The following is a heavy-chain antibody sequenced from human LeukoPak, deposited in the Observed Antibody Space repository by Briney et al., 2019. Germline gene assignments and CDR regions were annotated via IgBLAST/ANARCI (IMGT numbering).Heavy chain of an antibody. CDR3: GRADDRSDGVLDY. V-gene: IGHV3-33*05. CDR1: GFTFSSYG. D-gene: IGHD3-22*01. Sequence: PGRSLKLSCAASGFTFSSYGMHWVRQAPGKGLEWVAVILHDGSNQYYTDSVKGRFTISRDNSKNTLYLQMNSLRAEDTAVYYCGRADDRSDGVLDYWARGPRVPVSS. J-gene: IGHJ4*02. CDR2: ILHDGSNQ.